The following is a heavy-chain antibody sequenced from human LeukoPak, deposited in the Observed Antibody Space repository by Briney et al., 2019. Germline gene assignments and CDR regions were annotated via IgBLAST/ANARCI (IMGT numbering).Heavy chain of an antibody. V-gene: IGHV1-2*02. Sequence: ASVKVSCKASGYTLTDHYIHWVRQAPGQGLEWMGWMNPSDNGENYAQKFQGRVAMTRDTSISTAYVEVTRLTSDDTAVYYCTTNAAALDYWGQGTLVTVSS. J-gene: IGHJ4*02. CDR1: GYTLTDHY. D-gene: IGHD6-13*01. CDR2: MNPSDNGE. CDR3: TTNAAALDY.